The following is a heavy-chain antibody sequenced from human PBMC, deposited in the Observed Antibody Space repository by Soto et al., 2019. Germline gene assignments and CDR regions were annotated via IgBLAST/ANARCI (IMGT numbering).Heavy chain of an antibody. Sequence: QVPLVQSGAEVKKPGASVKVSCKTSGYNFTTYGVSWVRQAPGQGLEWMGWISGHNGHTKYAQTFQGRVTMTTDTSTTTAYMGLRSLRSDDTAVYYCARYQPYSTGYYYFDHWGQGTLVIVTS. D-gene: IGHD6-19*01. CDR3: ARYQPYSTGYYYFDH. J-gene: IGHJ4*02. CDR2: ISGHNGHT. V-gene: IGHV1-18*01. CDR1: GYNFTTYG.